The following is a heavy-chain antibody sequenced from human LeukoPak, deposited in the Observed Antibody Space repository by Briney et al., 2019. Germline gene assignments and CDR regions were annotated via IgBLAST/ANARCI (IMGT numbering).Heavy chain of an antibody. Sequence: ASVKVSCKTSGYTFTDYYIHWVRQAPGQGLEWMGWIVPNSGGTNYAQKFQGRVTMTRDTSISTAYMDLSRLTYDDTAVYYCATLGATSFDCWGQGTLVTVSS. CDR2: IVPNSGGT. CDR3: ATLGATSFDC. V-gene: IGHV1-2*02. CDR1: GYTFTDYY. D-gene: IGHD1-26*01. J-gene: IGHJ4*02.